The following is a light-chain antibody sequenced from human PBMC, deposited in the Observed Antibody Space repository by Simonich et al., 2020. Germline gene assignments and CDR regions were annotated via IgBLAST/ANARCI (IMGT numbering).Light chain of an antibody. CDR2: DAS. CDR1: QSVSSY. J-gene: IGKJ1*01. Sequence: IVLTQSPATLSLSPGERATLSCRASQSVSSYLAWSQQKPGQAPRLLIYDASNRATGIPARFSGSGSGTDFTLTISSLEPEDFAVYYCQQRSNWTFGQGTKVEIK. V-gene: IGKV3-11*01. CDR3: QQRSNWT.